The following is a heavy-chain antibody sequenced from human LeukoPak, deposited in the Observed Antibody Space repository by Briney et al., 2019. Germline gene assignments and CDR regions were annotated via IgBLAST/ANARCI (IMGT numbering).Heavy chain of an antibody. CDR1: GFTFSSYS. Sequence: PGGSLRLSCAASGFTFSSYSMNWVRQAPGKGLEWFSSISSSSSYIYYADSVKGRFTISRDNAKNSLYLQMNSLRAEDTAVYYCAREGSGQYSSGWYGPDYWGQGTLVTVSS. D-gene: IGHD6-19*01. V-gene: IGHV3-21*01. CDR2: ISSSSSYI. J-gene: IGHJ4*02. CDR3: AREGSGQYSSGWYGPDY.